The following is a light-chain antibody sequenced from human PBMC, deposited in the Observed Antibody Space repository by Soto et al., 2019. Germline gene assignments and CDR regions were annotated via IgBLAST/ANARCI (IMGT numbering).Light chain of an antibody. CDR1: QSVRNSY. J-gene: IGKJ2*01. V-gene: IGKV3-20*01. Sequence: EIVLTQSSGTLSLSPGEGATLSCRASQSVRNSYLAWYQQKPGQAPSLLIYGASRRAAGIPDRFSGSGSGTDFTVNISRLEPEDIAVYYCQQYGTSPYTFGQGTKLEIK. CDR2: GAS. CDR3: QQYGTSPYT.